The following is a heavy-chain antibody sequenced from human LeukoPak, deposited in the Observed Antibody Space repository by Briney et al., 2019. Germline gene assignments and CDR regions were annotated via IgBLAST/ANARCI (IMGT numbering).Heavy chain of an antibody. CDR1: GGSISSSSYY. V-gene: IGHV4-39*01. J-gene: IGHJ3*02. D-gene: IGHD6-13*01. Sequence: SETLSLTCTVSGGSISSSSYYWGWIRQPPGKGLEWIVSIYYSGSTYYNPSLKSRVTISVDTSKNQFSLKLSSVTAADTAVYYCARPWQQLPTEHAFDIWGQGTMVTVSS. CDR3: ARPWQQLPTEHAFDI. CDR2: IYYSGST.